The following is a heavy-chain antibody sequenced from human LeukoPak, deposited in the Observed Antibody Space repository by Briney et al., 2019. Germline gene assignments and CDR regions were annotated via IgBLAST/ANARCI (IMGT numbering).Heavy chain of an antibody. CDR3: TTGLYSGWYVLG. D-gene: IGHD6-19*01. CDR2: IKSKTDGGTT. CDR1: GFTFSNAW. J-gene: IGHJ4*02. Sequence: KSGGSLRLSCAASGFTFSNAWMSWVRQAPGKGLEWVGRIKSKTDGGTTDYAAPVKGRFTISRDDSKNTLYLQMNSLKTEDTAVYYCTTGLYSGWYVLGWGQGTLVTVSS. V-gene: IGHV3-15*01.